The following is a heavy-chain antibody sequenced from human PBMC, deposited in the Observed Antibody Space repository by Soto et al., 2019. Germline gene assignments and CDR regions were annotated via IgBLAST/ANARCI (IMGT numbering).Heavy chain of an antibody. Sequence: SETLSLTCAVSSGSISSSNWWSWVRQPPGKGLEWIGEIYHSGSTNYNPSLKSRVTISVDKSKNQFSLKLSSVTAADTAVYYCARYDFWSGYLLYYWGQGTLVTVAS. V-gene: IGHV4-4*02. D-gene: IGHD3-3*01. CDR3: ARYDFWSGYLLYY. J-gene: IGHJ4*02. CDR2: IYHSGST. CDR1: SGSISSSNW.